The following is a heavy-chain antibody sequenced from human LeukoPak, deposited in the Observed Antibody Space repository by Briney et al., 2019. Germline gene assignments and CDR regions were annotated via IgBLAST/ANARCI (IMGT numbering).Heavy chain of an antibody. J-gene: IGHJ3*02. D-gene: IGHD3-10*01. CDR3: ARVVYGSGSYLDDAFDI. Sequence: SETLSLTCTVSGGSISSGGYYWSWIRQHPGKGLEWIGYIYYSGSTYYNPSLKSRVTISVDTSNNQFSLKLSSVTAADTAVYYCARVVYGSGSYLDDAFDIWGQGTMVTVSS. CDR1: GGSISSGGYY. CDR2: IYYSGST. V-gene: IGHV4-31*03.